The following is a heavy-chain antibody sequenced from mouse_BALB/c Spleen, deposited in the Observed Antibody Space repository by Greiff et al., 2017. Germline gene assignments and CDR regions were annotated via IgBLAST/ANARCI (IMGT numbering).Heavy chain of an antibody. CDR3: ARRLGNWYFDV. V-gene: IGHV1-69*02. CDR2: IDPSDSYT. Sequence: QVQLQQPGAELVKPGASVKLSCKASGYTFTSYWMHWVKQRPGQGLEWIGEIDPSDSYTNYNQKFKGKATLTVDKSTSTAYMQLSSLTSEDSAVYYYARRLGNWYFDVWGAGTTVTVSS. J-gene: IGHJ1*01. D-gene: IGHD4-1*01. CDR1: GYTFTSYW.